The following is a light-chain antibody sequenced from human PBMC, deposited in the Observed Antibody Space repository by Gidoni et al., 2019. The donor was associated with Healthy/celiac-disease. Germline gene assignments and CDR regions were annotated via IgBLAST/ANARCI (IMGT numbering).Light chain of an antibody. CDR3: QQYCSSPRV. J-gene: IGKJ4*01. Sequence: EIELTQSPGTLSLAPGERANRSCRASQSVISSYLAWYQQKHGQAPRLRIYGESSRATGIPYRFSGSGSGTDFTLTISRLEPEDFAVYYCQQYCSSPRVFXGXTKVEIK. V-gene: IGKV3-20*01. CDR1: QSVISSY. CDR2: GES.